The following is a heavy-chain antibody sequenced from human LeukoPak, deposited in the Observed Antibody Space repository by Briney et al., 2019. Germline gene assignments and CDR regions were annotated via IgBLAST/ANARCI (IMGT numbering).Heavy chain of an antibody. CDR3: ARYVWGSYPTFEDY. CDR2: IYRSGST. V-gene: IGHV4-38-2*01. Sequence: SETLSLTCGVSGYSISSGYYWGWIRQSPGKGLEWIGNIYRSGSTYYNPSLKSRVTISVDTSKNQFSLKLSSVTAADTAVYYCARYVWGSYPTFEDYWGQGTLVTVSS. D-gene: IGHD3-16*02. J-gene: IGHJ4*02. CDR1: GYSISSGYY.